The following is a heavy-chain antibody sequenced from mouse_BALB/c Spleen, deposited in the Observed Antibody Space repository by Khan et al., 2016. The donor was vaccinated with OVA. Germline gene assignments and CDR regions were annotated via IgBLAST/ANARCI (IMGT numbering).Heavy chain of an antibody. J-gene: IGHJ4*01. CDR2: IYFSGSI. CDR1: GYSITSGYS. Sequence: EVQLQESGPDLVKPSQSLSLTCTVTGYSITSGYSWHWIRQFPGNKLEWMAYIYFSGSINYNPSLKSRISVTRDTSKHQFFLQLNSVTTEDTATYNCARDGNYMDYWSPGTSVTVSS. D-gene: IGHD2-1*01. CDR3: ARDGNYMDY. V-gene: IGHV3-1*02.